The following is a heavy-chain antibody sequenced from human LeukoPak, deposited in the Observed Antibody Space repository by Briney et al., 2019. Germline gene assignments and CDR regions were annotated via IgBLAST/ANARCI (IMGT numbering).Heavy chain of an antibody. D-gene: IGHD5-18*01. V-gene: IGHV1-8*03. J-gene: IGHJ4*02. CDR1: GYTFNDYD. CDR3: ARALYVGYSYGPFDY. Sequence: ASVKVSCKTSGYTFNDYDINWVRQAPGQGLEWMGYMNPDNDDTGYARKFQGRVTITRDTSISTAYMELSSLRSEDTAVYYCARALYVGYSYGPFDYWGQGTLVTVSS. CDR2: MNPDNDDT.